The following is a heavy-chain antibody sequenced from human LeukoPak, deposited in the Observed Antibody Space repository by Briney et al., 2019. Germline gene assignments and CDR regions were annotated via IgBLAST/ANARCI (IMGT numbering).Heavy chain of an antibody. V-gene: IGHV3-21*04. J-gene: IGHJ6*02. CDR3: ARDPIVVVPAAKRTNYYYYGMDV. CDR2: ISSSSSYI. D-gene: IGHD2-2*01. CDR1: GFTFSSYS. Sequence: GGSLRLSCAASGFTFSSYSMNWVRQAPGKGLEWVSSISSSSSYIYYADSVKGRFTISRDNAKNSLYLQMDSLRAEDTAVYYCARDPIVVVPAAKRTNYYYYGMDVWGQGTTVTVSS.